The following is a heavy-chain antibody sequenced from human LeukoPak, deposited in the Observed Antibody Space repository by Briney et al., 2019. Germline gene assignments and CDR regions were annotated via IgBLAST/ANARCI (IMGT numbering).Heavy chain of an antibody. V-gene: IGHV4-59*01. Sequence: SETLSLTCTVSDDSITMYYWTWIRQPPGKGLEWIGYVDHTGSTKFNPSLNGRVSISRDTSNNFFSLRLRSVTAADTAVYYCARGRNNYYYYMDVWGKGTTVTVSS. J-gene: IGHJ6*03. CDR2: VDHTGST. CDR3: ARGRNNYYYYMDV. CDR1: DDSITMYY.